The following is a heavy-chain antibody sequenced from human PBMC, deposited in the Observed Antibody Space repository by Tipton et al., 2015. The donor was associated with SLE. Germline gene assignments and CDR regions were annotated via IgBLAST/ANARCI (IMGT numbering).Heavy chain of an antibody. CDR1: GFTFSTYR. D-gene: IGHD6-19*01. CDR3: AKDRYSSGWYYFDY. Sequence: RSLRLSCVASGFTFSTYRMIWVRQAPGKGREWVSGISWNSGSIGYADSVKGRFTISRDNAKNSLYLQMNSLRAEDTALYYCAKDRYSSGWYYFDYWGQGTLVTVSS. V-gene: IGHV3-9*01. J-gene: IGHJ4*02. CDR2: ISWNSGSI.